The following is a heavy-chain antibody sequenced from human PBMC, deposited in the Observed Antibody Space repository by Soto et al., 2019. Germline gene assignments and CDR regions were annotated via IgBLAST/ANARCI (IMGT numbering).Heavy chain of an antibody. Sequence: QVQLVQSGAEVKKPGSSVKVSCKASVGTFSSYTISWVRQAPGQGLEWMGRIIPILGIANSAQKFQGRVTITADKSTSTAYMELSSLRSEDTAVYYCARSYSCYDPQADYWGQGPLVTVSS. CDR2: IIPILGIA. V-gene: IGHV1-69*02. J-gene: IGHJ4*02. CDR1: VGTFSSYT. CDR3: ARSYSCYDPQADY. D-gene: IGHD5-12*01.